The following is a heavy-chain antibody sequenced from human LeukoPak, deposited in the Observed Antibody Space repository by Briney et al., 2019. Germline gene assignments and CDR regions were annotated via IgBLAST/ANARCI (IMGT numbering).Heavy chain of an antibody. D-gene: IGHD3-16*02. CDR2: IRYDGSNK. CDR1: GFTFSSYG. Sequence: GGSLRLSCAASGFTFSSYGMHWVRQAPGKGLEWVAFIRYDGSNKYYADSVKGRFTISRDNSKNTLYLQMNSLRAEDTAVYYCAKEEVWGSYLHYYMDVWGKGTTVTISS. CDR3: AKEEVWGSYLHYYMDV. V-gene: IGHV3-30*02. J-gene: IGHJ6*03.